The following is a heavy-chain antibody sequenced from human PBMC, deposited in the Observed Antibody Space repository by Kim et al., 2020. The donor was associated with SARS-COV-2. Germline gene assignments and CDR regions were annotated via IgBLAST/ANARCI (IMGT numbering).Heavy chain of an antibody. CDR1: GFTFRDYP. J-gene: IGHJ4*02. Sequence: GGSLRLSCATSGFTFRDYPIHWVRQAPGKGLEWVAVIWFDGTIKYYANSVKGRFTISRDNSKNTVSLQVNSLRAEDTAVYYCARDPRRREGNNYSPYFFDYYGQGTLVTVSS. V-gene: IGHV3-33*01. CDR2: IWFDGTIK. CDR3: ARDPRRREGNNYSPYFFDY. D-gene: IGHD2-21*01.